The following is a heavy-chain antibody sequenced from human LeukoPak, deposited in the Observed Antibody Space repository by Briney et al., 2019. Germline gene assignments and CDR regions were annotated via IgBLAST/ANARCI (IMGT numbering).Heavy chain of an antibody. Sequence: SETLSLTCTVSGGSISSYYWSWIRQPPGKGLEWMGYIYYGGSTNYNPSLKSRVTISVDTSKNQFSLKLSSVTAADTAVYYCARLSTRGSTVAGVAFDIWGQGTMVTVSS. D-gene: IGHD6-19*01. V-gene: IGHV4-59*01. CDR1: GGSISSYY. J-gene: IGHJ3*02. CDR2: IYYGGST. CDR3: ARLSTRGSTVAGVAFDI.